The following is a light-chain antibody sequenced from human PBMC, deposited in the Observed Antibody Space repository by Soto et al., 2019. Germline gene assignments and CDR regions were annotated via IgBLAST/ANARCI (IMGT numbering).Light chain of an antibody. CDR3: QQYNSYPLT. J-gene: IGKJ4*01. CDR2: GAS. V-gene: IGKV1-9*01. Sequence: DILLTQSPSFLSASVGDRVTITCRASQDSRSYLAWYQQKPGKAPKLLIYGASALQSGVPSRFSGSGSGTEFTLAISSLQPEDFAAYYCQQYNSYPLTFGGGTKVEFK. CDR1: QDSRSY.